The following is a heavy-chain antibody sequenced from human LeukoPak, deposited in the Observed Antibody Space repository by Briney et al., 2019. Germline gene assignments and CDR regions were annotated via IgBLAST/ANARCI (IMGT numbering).Heavy chain of an antibody. CDR1: GFSVSTYG. V-gene: IGHV3-23*01. CDR2: ISGSGGST. CDR3: AKLRGITMVRGVIVSPFDY. D-gene: IGHD3-10*01. Sequence: GGSLRLSCAVSGFSVSTYGMSWVRQAPGKGLEWVSAISGSGGSTYYADSVKGRFTISRDNSKNTLYLQMNSLRAEDTAVYYCAKLRGITMVRGVIVSPFDYWGQGTLVTASS. J-gene: IGHJ4*02.